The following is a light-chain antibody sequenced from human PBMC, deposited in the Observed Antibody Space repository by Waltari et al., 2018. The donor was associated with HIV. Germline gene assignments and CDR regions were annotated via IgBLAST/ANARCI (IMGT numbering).Light chain of an antibody. CDR3: QQYDSWPPWT. J-gene: IGKJ1*01. V-gene: IGKV3-15*01. CDR1: QSVRSG. Sequence: EIVMTQSPATLSVSPGERATLSCRASQSVRSGLAWYQQKPGQPPRLLIYAASTRATGIPARFSGSGSGTEFTLTISSLQSEDFAVYYCQQYDSWPPWTFGQGTKVEIK. CDR2: AAS.